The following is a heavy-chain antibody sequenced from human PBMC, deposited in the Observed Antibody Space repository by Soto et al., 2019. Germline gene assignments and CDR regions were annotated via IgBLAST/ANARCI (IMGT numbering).Heavy chain of an antibody. V-gene: IGHV3-74*01. CDR3: ARDPGNRIDY. CDR1: GFTFSIYW. CDR2: LKTDGNST. Sequence: GGSLRLSCEAPGFTFSIYWMHWFRQAPGKGLVWVSRLKTDGNSTSYADSVKGRFTISRDNAKNTLYLQMNSLRAEDTAVYYCARDPGNRIDYWGQGTLVTVSS. J-gene: IGHJ4*02.